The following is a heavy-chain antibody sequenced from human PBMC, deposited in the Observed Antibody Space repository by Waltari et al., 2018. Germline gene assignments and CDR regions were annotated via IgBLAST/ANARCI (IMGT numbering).Heavy chain of an antibody. Sequence: QVQLQESGPGLVKPSETLSLTCTVSGGSISSHYWSWIRQPPGKGLEWIGYIYYSGSTNYNPSLKSRVTISVDTSKNQFSLKLSSVTAADTAVYYCARDGGIAAAGFDYWGQGTLVTVSS. D-gene: IGHD6-13*01. CDR1: GGSISSHY. CDR3: ARDGGIAAAGFDY. J-gene: IGHJ4*02. CDR2: IYYSGST. V-gene: IGHV4-59*11.